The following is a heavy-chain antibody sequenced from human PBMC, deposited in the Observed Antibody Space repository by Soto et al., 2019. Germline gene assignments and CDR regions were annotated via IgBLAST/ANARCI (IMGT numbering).Heavy chain of an antibody. Sequence: PGGSLRLSCAASGFTVSSNYMSWVRQAPGKGLEWVSVIYSGGSTYYADSVKGRFTISRDNSKNTLYLQMNSLRAEDTAVYYCARTKSRDYDVWFDPWGQGTLVTVSS. V-gene: IGHV3-53*01. CDR1: GFTVSSNY. J-gene: IGHJ5*02. CDR2: IYSGGST. D-gene: IGHD5-12*01. CDR3: ARTKSRDYDVWFDP.